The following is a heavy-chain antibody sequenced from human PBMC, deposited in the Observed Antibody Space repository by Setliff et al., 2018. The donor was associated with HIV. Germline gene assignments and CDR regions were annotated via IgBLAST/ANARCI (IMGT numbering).Heavy chain of an antibody. V-gene: IGHV4-38-2*01. CDR2: IYHSGST. CDR1: GYSISSGYY. CDR3: ARTYSSNWYIDY. D-gene: IGHD6-13*01. Sequence: SETLSLTCAVSGYSISSGYYWGWIRQPPGKGLEWIGSIYHSGSTYDSPSLKSRVTISVDTSKNQFSLKLSSVTAADTAIYHCARTYSSNWYIDYWGQGTLVTVSS. J-gene: IGHJ4*02.